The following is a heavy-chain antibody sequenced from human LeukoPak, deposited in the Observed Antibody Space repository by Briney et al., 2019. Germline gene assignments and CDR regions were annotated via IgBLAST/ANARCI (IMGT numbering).Heavy chain of an antibody. CDR3: AKDRSRLYSSGYY. V-gene: IGHV3-23*01. J-gene: IGHJ4*02. CDR1: GFTFSSYG. D-gene: IGHD3-22*01. Sequence: GGSLRLSCAASGFTFSSYGMSWVRQAPGKGLEWVSAISGSGGSTYYADSVKGRFTISRDNSKNTLYLQMNSLRAEDTAVYYCAKDRSRLYSSGYYWGQGTLVTVSS. CDR2: ISGSGGST.